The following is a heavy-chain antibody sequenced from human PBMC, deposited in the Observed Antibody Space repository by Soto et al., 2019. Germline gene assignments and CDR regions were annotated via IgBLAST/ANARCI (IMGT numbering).Heavy chain of an antibody. CDR3: ARDRYYGSGSYYYNY. CDR1: GGTFSSYT. D-gene: IGHD3-10*01. V-gene: IGHV1-69*08. CDR2: IIPSLGIA. J-gene: IGHJ4*02. Sequence: QVQLVQSGAEVKKPGSSVKVSCKASGGTFSSYTISWVRQAPGQGLEWMGRIIPSLGIANYAKKFQGRVMITADKSTSTGYMELSSLRSEDTAVYYCARDRYYGSGSYYYNYWGQGTLVTVSS.